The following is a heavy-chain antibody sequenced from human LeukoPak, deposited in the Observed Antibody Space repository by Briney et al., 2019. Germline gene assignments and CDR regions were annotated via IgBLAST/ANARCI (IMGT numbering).Heavy chain of an antibody. CDR3: AGDGDWGAIDY. CDR2: IYYSGST. Sequence: SETLSLTCTVSGGSISSYYWSWIRQPPGKGLEWIGYIYYSGSTNYNPSLKSRVTISVDTSKNQFSLKLSSVTAADTAVYYCAGDGDWGAIDYWGQGTLVTVSS. D-gene: IGHD1-26*01. V-gene: IGHV4-59*01. J-gene: IGHJ4*02. CDR1: GGSISSYY.